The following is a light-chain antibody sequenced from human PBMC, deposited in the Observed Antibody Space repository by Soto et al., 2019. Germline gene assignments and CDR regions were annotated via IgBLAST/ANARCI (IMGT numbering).Light chain of an antibody. Sequence: EILLTQSPATLSLSPGDRATLSCSASQSVSYNLAWYQQKPGQAPRLLIYDASTRATGIPARFSGSASGTEFTLTISSLLSEDFAVYYCQQYNNWPLTFGGGTKVDIK. V-gene: IGKV3D-15*01. CDR3: QQYNNWPLT. J-gene: IGKJ4*01. CDR2: DAS. CDR1: QSVSYN.